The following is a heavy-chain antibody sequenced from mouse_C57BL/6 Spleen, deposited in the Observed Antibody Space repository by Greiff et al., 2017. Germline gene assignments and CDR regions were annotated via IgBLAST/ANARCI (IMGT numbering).Heavy chain of an antibody. D-gene: IGHD2-4*01. CDR3: ARSGDYEGWFAY. J-gene: IGHJ3*01. V-gene: IGHV1-18*01. CDR2: INPNNGGT. CDR1: GYTFTDYN. Sequence: DVKLEESGPELVKPGASVKIPCKASGYTFTDYNMDWVKQSHGKSLEWIGDINPNNGGTIYNQKFKGKATLTVDKSSSTAYMALRSLTSEDTAVYYCARSGDYEGWFAYWGQGTLVTVSA.